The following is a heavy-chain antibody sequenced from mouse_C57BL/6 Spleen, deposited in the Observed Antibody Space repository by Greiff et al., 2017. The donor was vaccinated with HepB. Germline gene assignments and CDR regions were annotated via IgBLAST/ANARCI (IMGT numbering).Heavy chain of an antibody. CDR2: IHPNSGST. CDR1: GYTFTSYW. CDR3: ARITTVASSYFDY. V-gene: IGHV1-64*01. Sequence: QVQLQQPGAELVKPGASVKLSCKASGYTFTSYWMHWVKQRPGQGLEWIGMIHPNSGSTNYNEKFKSKATLTVDKSSSTAYMQPSSLTSEDSAVYYCARITTVASSYFDYWGQGTTLTVSS. D-gene: IGHD1-1*01. J-gene: IGHJ2*01.